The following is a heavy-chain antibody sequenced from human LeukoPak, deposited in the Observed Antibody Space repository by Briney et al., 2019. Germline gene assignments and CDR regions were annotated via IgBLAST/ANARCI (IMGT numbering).Heavy chain of an antibody. CDR2: ISWNSGRI. Sequence: GGSLRLSCVASGFSFDDYGMFWVRQAPGKGLEWVAGISWNSGRIGYADSVKGRFTISRDNAKNSLYLQINSLRAEDTAVYYCARGYDILTGLTGYFDYWGQGTLVTVSS. V-gene: IGHV3-20*04. CDR3: ARGYDILTGLTGYFDY. CDR1: GFSFDDYG. J-gene: IGHJ4*02. D-gene: IGHD3-9*01.